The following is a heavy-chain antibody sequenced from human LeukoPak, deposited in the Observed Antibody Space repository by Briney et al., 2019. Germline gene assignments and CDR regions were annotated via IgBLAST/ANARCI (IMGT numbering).Heavy chain of an antibody. Sequence: TGGSLRLSCAASGFTFSNAWMSWVRQAPGKGLEWVGRIKRKGDDGTIDYAAPVKGRLTISRDDSKNTLYLQMNSLKSEDTAVYYCTAGTGRSDFDYWGQGTLVTVSS. D-gene: IGHD3/OR15-3a*01. CDR2: IKRKGDDGTI. J-gene: IGHJ4*02. CDR3: TAGTGRSDFDY. CDR1: GFTFSNAW. V-gene: IGHV3-15*01.